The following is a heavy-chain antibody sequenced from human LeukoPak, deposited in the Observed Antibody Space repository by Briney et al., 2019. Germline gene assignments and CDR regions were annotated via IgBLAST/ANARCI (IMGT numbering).Heavy chain of an antibody. J-gene: IGHJ4*02. V-gene: IGHV3-9*01. CDR1: GFTFDDYA. CDR3: ARDPPDY. Sequence: GGSLRLSCAGSGFTFDDYAMHWVRQAPGKGLEWVSGISWNSGNIGYADSVKGRFIVSRDNAKNSLYLQMNSLRAEDTAVYYCARDPPDYWGQGTLVTVSS. CDR2: ISWNSGNI.